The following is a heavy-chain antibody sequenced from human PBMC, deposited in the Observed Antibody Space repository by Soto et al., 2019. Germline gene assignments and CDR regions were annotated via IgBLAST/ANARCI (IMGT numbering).Heavy chain of an antibody. CDR1: GFTFSSYS. CDR2: ISSSSSTI. Sequence: GGSLRLSCAASGFTFSSYSMNWVRQAPGKGLEWVSYISSSSSTIYYADSVKGRFTISRDNAKNSLYLQMNSLRAEDTAVYYCASYGDYAGDYWGQGTLVTVSS. V-gene: IGHV3-48*01. D-gene: IGHD4-17*01. CDR3: ASYGDYAGDY. J-gene: IGHJ4*02.